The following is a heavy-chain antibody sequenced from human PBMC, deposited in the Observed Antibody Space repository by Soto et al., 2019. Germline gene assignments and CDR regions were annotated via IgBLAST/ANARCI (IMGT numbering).Heavy chain of an antibody. CDR2: IYYSGST. CDR1: GGSISSGGYY. CDR3: ASRSTYYYDSSGYKTPGRAPWFDY. J-gene: IGHJ4*02. D-gene: IGHD3-22*01. Sequence: SETLSLTCTVSGGSISSGGYYWSWIRQHPGKGLEWIGYIYYSGSTYYNPSLKSRVTISVDTSKNQFSLKLSSVTAADTAVYYCASRSTYYYDSSGYKTPGRAPWFDYWGQGTRVTVSS. V-gene: IGHV4-31*03.